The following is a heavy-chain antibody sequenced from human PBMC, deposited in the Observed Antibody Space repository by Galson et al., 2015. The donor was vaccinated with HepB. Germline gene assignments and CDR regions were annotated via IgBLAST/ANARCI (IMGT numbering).Heavy chain of an antibody. J-gene: IGHJ4*02. Sequence: IYAQKFQGRVTMTEDTSTDTAYMELSSLRSEDTAVYYCATDFYGSGSTWGQGTLVTVSS. D-gene: IGHD3-10*01. V-gene: IGHV1-24*01. CDR3: ATDFYGSGST.